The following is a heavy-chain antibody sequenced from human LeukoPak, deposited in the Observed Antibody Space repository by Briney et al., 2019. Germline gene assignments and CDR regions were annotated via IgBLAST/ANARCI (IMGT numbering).Heavy chain of an antibody. CDR1: GYSISSGYY. Sequence: SETLSLTCAVSGYSISSGYYWGWIRQPPGKGLEWIGTIYHSGSTYYNPSLKSRVTISVDTSKNQFSLKLSSVTAADTAVYYCARQLTYNSVIDYWGQGILVTVSS. D-gene: IGHD6-19*01. CDR3: ARQLTYNSVIDY. CDR2: IYHSGST. J-gene: IGHJ4*02. V-gene: IGHV4-38-2*01.